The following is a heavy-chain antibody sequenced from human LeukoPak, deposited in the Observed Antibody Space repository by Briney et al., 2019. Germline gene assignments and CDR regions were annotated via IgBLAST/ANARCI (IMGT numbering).Heavy chain of an antibody. CDR3: ARDLSLSGSYYDAFDI. J-gene: IGHJ3*02. Sequence: ASVKVSCKASGYTCTSYGISWVRQAPGQGLEWMGWISAYNGNTNYAQKLQGRGTMTTDTSTSKHCMELRSLGSDATPVYYCARDLSLSGSYYDAFDIWGQGTMVTVSS. V-gene: IGHV1-18*01. CDR1: GYTCTSYG. CDR2: ISAYNGNT. D-gene: IGHD3-10*01.